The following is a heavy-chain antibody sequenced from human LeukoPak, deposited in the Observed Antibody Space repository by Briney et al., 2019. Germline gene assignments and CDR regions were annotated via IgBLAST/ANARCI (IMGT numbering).Heavy chain of an antibody. D-gene: IGHD3-3*01. J-gene: IGHJ4*02. V-gene: IGHV3-30*04. CDR2: ISYDGRQN. CDR1: GFTFSTYA. Sequence: GGSLRLSCAASGFTFSTYAMNWVRQAPGKGLEWVAVISYDGRQNYYADSVKGRFTISRDNSKNTLYLQMNSLRAEDTAVYYCAKDTQIFGVVMPDYWGQGTLVTVSS. CDR3: AKDTQIFGVVMPDY.